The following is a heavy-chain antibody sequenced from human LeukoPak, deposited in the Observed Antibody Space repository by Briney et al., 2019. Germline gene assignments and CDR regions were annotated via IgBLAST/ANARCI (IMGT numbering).Heavy chain of an antibody. CDR3: ARDLYFGY. CDR2: IKNEGTET. Sequence: GGSLRLSCAASGFTFSGYWMSWIRQAPGKGLEWVANIKNEGTETYYVDSVRGRFTISRDNAKNSLYLQMNSLRAEDTAVYYCARDLYFGYWGQGTLVTVSS. J-gene: IGHJ4*02. V-gene: IGHV3-7*01. CDR1: GFTFSGYW.